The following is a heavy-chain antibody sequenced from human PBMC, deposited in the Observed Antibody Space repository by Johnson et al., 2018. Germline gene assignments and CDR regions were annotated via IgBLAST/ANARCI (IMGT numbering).Heavy chain of an antibody. CDR2: ISSSGSTI. CDR1: GFTFSDHF. D-gene: IGHD3-3*01. J-gene: IGHJ6*03. Sequence: QVQLVESGGGLVKPGGSLRLSCAGSGFTFSDHFMSWIRQAPGKGLEWVSYISSSGSTIYYADSVKGRFTISRDNAKNSLYLQMDSLRAEDTALYYCAGVAREWSHYYYYYYMDVWGKGTTVTVSS. CDR3: AGVAREWSHYYYYYYMDV. V-gene: IGHV3-11*04.